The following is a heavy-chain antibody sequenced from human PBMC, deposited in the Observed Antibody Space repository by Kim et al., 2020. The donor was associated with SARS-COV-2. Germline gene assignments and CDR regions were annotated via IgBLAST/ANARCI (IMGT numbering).Heavy chain of an antibody. V-gene: IGHV3-23*05. CDR3: AKSTQHTYTRCFDF. J-gene: IGHJ4*02. D-gene: IGHD2-2*02. Sequence: YAESVRGRFTDTRDNSKNTVSVRINSVRAEDSVVYYCAKSTQHTYTRCFDFWGQGTLVTVSS.